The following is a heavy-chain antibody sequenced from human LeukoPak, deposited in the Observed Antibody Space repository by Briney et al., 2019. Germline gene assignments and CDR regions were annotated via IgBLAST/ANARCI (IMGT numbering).Heavy chain of an antibody. D-gene: IGHD6-13*01. CDR3: ARVYSTSWSAGGY. Sequence: GESLKISCTGSGYSFTSYWIGWVRQMPGNGLEWMGIIYPGDSDTRYSPSFQGQVTISVDKSISTAYLQWSSLKASDTAIYYCARVYSTSWSAGGYWGQGTLVTVSS. CDR1: GYSFTSYW. J-gene: IGHJ4*02. CDR2: IYPGDSDT. V-gene: IGHV5-51*01.